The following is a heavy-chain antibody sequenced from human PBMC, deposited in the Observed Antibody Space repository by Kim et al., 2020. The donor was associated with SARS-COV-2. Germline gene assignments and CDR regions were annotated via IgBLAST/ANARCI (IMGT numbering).Heavy chain of an antibody. CDR2: IHTSGST. CDR3: ARDRAYSSSSPVFDY. V-gene: IGHV4-4*07. Sequence: GKGLKWIGRIHTSGSTNNNPSLKSRVTMSVDTSKNQFSLKLSSVTAADTAVYYCARDRAYSSSSPVFDYWGQGTLVTVSS. J-gene: IGHJ4*02. D-gene: IGHD6-6*01.